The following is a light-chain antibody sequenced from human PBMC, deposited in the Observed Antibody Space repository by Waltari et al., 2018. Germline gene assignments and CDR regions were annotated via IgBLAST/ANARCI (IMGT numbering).Light chain of an antibody. J-gene: IGKJ4*01. Sequence: IQMTQSTSTLAASVGDRFTIPCRASQSISSWLAWYQQKPGKTPKLRIYKASSLESGVPSRFSGSGSGTEFTLTISSLQPDDFATYYCQQYNSYSLTFGGGTKVEIK. V-gene: IGKV1-5*03. CDR3: QQYNSYSLT. CDR1: QSISSW. CDR2: KAS.